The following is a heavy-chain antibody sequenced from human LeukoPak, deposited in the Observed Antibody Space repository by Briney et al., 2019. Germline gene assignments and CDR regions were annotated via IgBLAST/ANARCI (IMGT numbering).Heavy chain of an antibody. J-gene: IGHJ4*02. CDR2: ISFSGGTI. Sequence: GGSLRLSCAASGFTFSSYEMNWVRQAPGKGLEWVSYISFSGGTIYYADSVKGRFTISRDDAKNSLYLQMNSLRAEDTAVYYCARGYRGYNDYWGQGTLVTVSS. CDR1: GFTFSSYE. D-gene: IGHD5-12*01. V-gene: IGHV3-48*03. CDR3: ARGYRGYNDY.